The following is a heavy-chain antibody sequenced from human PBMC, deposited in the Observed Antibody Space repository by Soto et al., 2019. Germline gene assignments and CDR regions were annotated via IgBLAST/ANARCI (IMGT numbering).Heavy chain of an antibody. CDR1: GFTFSTYG. CDR2: MSYAGSHE. V-gene: IGHV3-30*03. D-gene: IGHD2-2*01. Sequence: GGSLRLSCAASGFTFSTYGMHWVRQAPGKGLEWVAVMSYAGSHEFYADSVKGRFSISRDNSRNTLYLQMNSLRPEDTAVYYCARVPRDLDCISTSCYGAVAFDIWGQGTMVTVSS. CDR3: ARVPRDLDCISTSCYGAVAFDI. J-gene: IGHJ3*02.